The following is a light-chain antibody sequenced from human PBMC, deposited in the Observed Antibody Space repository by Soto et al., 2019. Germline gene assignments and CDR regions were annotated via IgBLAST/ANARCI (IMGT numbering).Light chain of an antibody. V-gene: IGKV3-15*01. Sequence: EIVMTQSPATLSVSPGERATLSCRASQSISSSLAWYQHKAGQAPRLLIHGASTRATGIPDRFSGSGSGTEFALTISSLQTEDCAVYYCQQRNDWQVTFGQGTRLEIK. CDR2: GAS. J-gene: IGKJ5*01. CDR3: QQRNDWQVT. CDR1: QSISSS.